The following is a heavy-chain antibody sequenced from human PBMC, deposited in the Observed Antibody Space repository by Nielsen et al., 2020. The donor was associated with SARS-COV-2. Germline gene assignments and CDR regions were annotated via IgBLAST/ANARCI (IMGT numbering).Heavy chain of an antibody. J-gene: IGHJ4*02. D-gene: IGHD3-16*01. V-gene: IGHV3-30*02. CDR3: VRGLQVPNGLAHR. Sequence: GGSLRLSCEASGITYINYAMHWVRQAPGKGLEWVAFIQYDGSNKNYADSVKGRFTISRDNAKNTLYLQMNSLRAEDTAVYYCVRGLQVPNGLAHRWGQGTLVTVSS. CDR2: IQYDGSNK. CDR1: GITYINYA.